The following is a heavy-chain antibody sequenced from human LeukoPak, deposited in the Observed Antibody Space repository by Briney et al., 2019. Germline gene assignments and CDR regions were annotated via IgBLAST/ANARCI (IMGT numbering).Heavy chain of an antibody. Sequence: AGGSLRLSCAASGFTLSSYWMSWGSQAPGNGRGWVAKIKEDGSEKYYVNSVTGRFTISRDNAKNSLYLHMNSLTAEDTAMYYCARDWVAGVPFDAFDIWGQGTMVSVSS. D-gene: IGHD1-26*01. V-gene: IGHV3-7*03. CDR1: GFTLSSYW. J-gene: IGHJ3*02. CDR2: IKEDGSEK. CDR3: ARDWVAGVPFDAFDI.